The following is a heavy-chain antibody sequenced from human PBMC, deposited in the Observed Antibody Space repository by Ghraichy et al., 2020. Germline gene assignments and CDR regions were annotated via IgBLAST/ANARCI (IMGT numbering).Heavy chain of an antibody. D-gene: IGHD6-19*01. CDR2: IIPIFGTA. CDR3: ARAPLREQWRGRDWYFDL. Sequence: SVKVSCKASGGTFSSYAISWVRQAPGQGLEWMGGIIPIFGTANYAQKFQGRVTITADESTSTAYMELSSLRSEDTAVYYCARAPLREQWRGRDWYFDLWGRGTLVTVSS. V-gene: IGHV1-69*13. CDR1: GGTFSSYA. J-gene: IGHJ2*01.